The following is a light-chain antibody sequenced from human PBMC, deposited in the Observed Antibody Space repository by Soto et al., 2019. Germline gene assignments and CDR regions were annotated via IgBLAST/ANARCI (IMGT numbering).Light chain of an antibody. Sequence: EIVLTHSPATLSSFPGYRFTLSGRASQAVNTRLAWYQHKPGQAPRLLIYLASNRAAGVPARFGGSGSGTDFTLTIASLEPEDFAVYYCQQRSDWPTFGQGTRLEN. J-gene: IGKJ5*01. CDR3: QQRSDWPT. CDR2: LAS. V-gene: IGKV3D-11*01. CDR1: QAVNTR.